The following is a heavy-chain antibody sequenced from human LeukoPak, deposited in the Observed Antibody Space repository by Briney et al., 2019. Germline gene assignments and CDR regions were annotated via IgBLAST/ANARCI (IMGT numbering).Heavy chain of an antibody. V-gene: IGHV3-30*02. CDR2: IRYDGSNK. CDR3: AKETTWFGEVFDY. Sequence: PGGSLRLSCAASGSTFSSYGMHWVRQAPGKGLEWVAFIRYDGSNKDYADSVKGRFTISRDNSKNTLYLQMNSLRAEDTAVYYCAKETTWFGEVFDYWGQGTLVTVSS. J-gene: IGHJ4*02. D-gene: IGHD3-10*01. CDR1: GSTFSSYG.